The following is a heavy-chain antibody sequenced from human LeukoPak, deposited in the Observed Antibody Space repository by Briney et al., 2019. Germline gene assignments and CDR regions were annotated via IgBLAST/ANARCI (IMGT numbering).Heavy chain of an antibody. CDR2: INPSGGST. CDR3: ARDSDPGTIFGVVIDY. Sequence: GASVKVSCKASGYTFTSYYMHWVRQAPGQGLEWMGIINPSGGSTSYAQKFQGRVTMTRDTSTSTVYMELSSLRSEDTAVYYCARDSDPGTIFGVVIDYWGQGTLVTVSS. J-gene: IGHJ4*02. V-gene: IGHV1-46*01. CDR1: GYTFTSYY. D-gene: IGHD3-3*01.